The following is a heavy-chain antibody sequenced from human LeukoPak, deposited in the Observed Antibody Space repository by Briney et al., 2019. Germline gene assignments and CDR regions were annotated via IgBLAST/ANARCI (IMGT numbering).Heavy chain of an antibody. CDR2: ISAYNGNT. D-gene: IGHD1-26*01. Sequence: ASVTVSCKASGYTFTSYGISWVRQAPGQGLEWMGWISAYNGNTNYAQKLQGRVTMTTDTSTSTAYMELRSLRSDDTAVYYCARVGATYYYYYGMDVWGQGTTVTVSS. V-gene: IGHV1-18*01. J-gene: IGHJ6*02. CDR3: ARVGATYYYYYGMDV. CDR1: GYTFTSYG.